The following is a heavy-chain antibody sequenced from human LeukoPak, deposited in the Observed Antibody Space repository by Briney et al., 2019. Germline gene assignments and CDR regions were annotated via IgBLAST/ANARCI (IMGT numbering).Heavy chain of an antibody. V-gene: IGHV3-30-3*01. CDR2: ISYDGSNK. Sequence: LSLTCTVSGGSISSGGYYWGWIRQAPGKGLEWVAVISYDGSNKYYADSVKGRFTISRDNSKNTLYLQMNSLRAEDTAVYYCARERTALDYWGQGTLVTVSS. J-gene: IGHJ4*02. CDR3: ARERTALDY. D-gene: IGHD2-21*02. CDR1: GGSISSGG.